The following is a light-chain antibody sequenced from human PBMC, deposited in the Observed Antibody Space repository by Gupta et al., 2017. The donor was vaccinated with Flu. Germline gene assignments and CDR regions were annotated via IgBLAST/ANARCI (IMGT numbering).Light chain of an antibody. CDR1: QSGSSK. V-gene: IGKV3-15*01. Sequence: VILSVAPGERATLSCRASQSGSSKLEWYQQKPGQAPRLLIYGASTMDTGIPARFSGSGSGTEFTLTISSLQSEDFASYYCQQDKTWPPFTFGHGTXLDVK. CDR3: QQDKTWPPFT. J-gene: IGKJ3*01. CDR2: GAS.